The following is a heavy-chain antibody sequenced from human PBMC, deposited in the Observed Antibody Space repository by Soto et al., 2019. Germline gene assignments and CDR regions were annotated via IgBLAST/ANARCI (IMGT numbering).Heavy chain of an antibody. CDR3: ARVGPPSPSMILFFDL. J-gene: IGHJ2*01. CDR1: GGSFRTYA. D-gene: IGHD3-16*01. Sequence: QGQLVQSGAEVKKPGSSVKVSCKASGGSFRTYAINWVRQAPGQGLEWMGGIIPMLATPTYAQKFQGRITITSDESTTTVYMELSSLTSADTAVYYCARVGPPSPSMILFFDLWGRGTLVTVSS. V-gene: IGHV1-69*01. CDR2: IIPMLATP.